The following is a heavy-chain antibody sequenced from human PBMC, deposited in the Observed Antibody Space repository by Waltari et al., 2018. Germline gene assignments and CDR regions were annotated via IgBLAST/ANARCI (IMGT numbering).Heavy chain of an antibody. CDR2: IYHSGST. CDR1: GYSIRSGYY. Sequence: QVQLQESGPGLVKPSETLSLTCAVSGYSIRSGYYWGWIRQPPGKGLEWIGSIYHSGSTYYNPSLKSRVTISVDTSKNQFSLKLSSVTAADTAVYYCARTWDPYYFDYWGQGTLVTVSS. D-gene: IGHD1-26*01. V-gene: IGHV4-38-2*01. J-gene: IGHJ4*02. CDR3: ARTWDPYYFDY.